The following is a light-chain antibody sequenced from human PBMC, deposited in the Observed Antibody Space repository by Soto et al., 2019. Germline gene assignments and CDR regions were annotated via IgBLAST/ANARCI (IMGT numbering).Light chain of an antibody. CDR3: LQYKSYSLT. CDR2: AAS. CDR1: QGIRND. V-gene: IGKV1-6*01. Sequence: AIQITQSPSSPSASLGDRVPITFRASQGIRNDLGWYQQKPGKAPKLLIYAASSLQSGVPSRFSGSGSGTDFTLTISSLQPEDFATYYCLQYKSYSLTFGGGTKVDI. J-gene: IGKJ4*01.